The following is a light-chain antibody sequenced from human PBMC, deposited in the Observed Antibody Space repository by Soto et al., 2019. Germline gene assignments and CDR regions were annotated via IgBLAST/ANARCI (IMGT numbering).Light chain of an antibody. J-gene: IGKJ1*01. CDR2: AAS. Sequence: AIPMTQSPSSLSASVGDRVTITCRASQGIRNDLGWYQQKPGKAPKLLIHAASILQSGVPSRFSGSGSDTDFTLTISSLQPEDFATYYCLHDYNYPRTFGQGTKVEIK. CDR1: QGIRND. CDR3: LHDYNYPRT. V-gene: IGKV1-6*01.